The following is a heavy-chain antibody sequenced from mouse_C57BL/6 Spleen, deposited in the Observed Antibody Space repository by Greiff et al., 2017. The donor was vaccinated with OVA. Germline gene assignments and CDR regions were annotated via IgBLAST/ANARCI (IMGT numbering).Heavy chain of an antibody. CDR1: GFSLTSYG. J-gene: IGHJ4*01. CDR3: ASEVYDYDERENDYYAMDY. V-gene: IGHV2-6*03. CDR2: IWSDGST. Sequence: VMLVESGPGLVAPSQSLSITCTVSGFSLTSYGVHWVRQPPGKGLEWLVVIWSDGSTTYNSALKSRLSISKDNSKSQVFLKMNSLQTDDTAMYYCASEVYDYDERENDYYAMDYWGQGTSVTVSS. D-gene: IGHD2-4*01.